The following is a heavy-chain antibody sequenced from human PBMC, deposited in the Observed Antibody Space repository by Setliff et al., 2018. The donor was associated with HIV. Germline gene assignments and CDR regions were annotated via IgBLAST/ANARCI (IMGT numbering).Heavy chain of an antibody. Sequence: ASVKVSCKASGYTFTSDDISWVRQAPGQGLEWIGWISAYNGNTNYAQKLQGRATMTTDTSTSTAYMELRSLRSDDTAVYYCAREIGDYYDSSGYYPPTDYYYGMDVWAQGTTVTVSS. D-gene: IGHD3-22*01. CDR2: ISAYNGNT. V-gene: IGHV1-18*01. J-gene: IGHJ6*02. CDR3: AREIGDYYDSSGYYPPTDYYYGMDV. CDR1: GYTFTSDD.